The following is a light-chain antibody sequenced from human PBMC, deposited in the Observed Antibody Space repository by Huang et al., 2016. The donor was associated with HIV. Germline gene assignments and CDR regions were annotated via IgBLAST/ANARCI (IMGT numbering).Light chain of an antibody. CDR3: QQYNNWPRT. V-gene: IGKV3-15*01. CDR2: GAA. Sequence: EIVMTQSPATLSVSPGERATLPCRASQSISSNLAWYQQNPGQAPRLLIYGAATRATGVPARCSGSGSGTEFTLTISSLQSEDVAVYYCQQYNNWPRTFGQGTKVEIK. J-gene: IGKJ1*01. CDR1: QSISSN.